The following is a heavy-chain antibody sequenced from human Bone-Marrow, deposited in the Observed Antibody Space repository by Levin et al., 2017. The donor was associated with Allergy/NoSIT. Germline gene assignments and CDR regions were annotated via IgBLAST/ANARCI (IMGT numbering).Heavy chain of an antibody. CDR3: ARRENNVWYGMDV. V-gene: IGHV4-39*01. D-gene: IGHD1/OR15-1a*01. Sequence: SETLSLTCTVSGGSISSRTYYWGWIRQPPGTGLEWIGSISYSGSPYYNPSLKSRVTISVDTSKNQFSLELSSVTAADTAVYYCARRENNVWYGMDVWGQGTTVTVSS. CDR1: GGSISSRTYY. CDR2: ISYSGSP. J-gene: IGHJ6*02.